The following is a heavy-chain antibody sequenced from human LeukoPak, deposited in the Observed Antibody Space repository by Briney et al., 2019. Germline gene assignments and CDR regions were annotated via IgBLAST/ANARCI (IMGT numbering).Heavy chain of an antibody. CDR2: IRSKAYGGKT. Sequence: PGGSLRLSCTASGFTFGDYAMSWVRQAPGKGLDWVGFIRSKAYGGKTEYAASVKGRFTISRDDSKSIAYLQMNSLKTEDTAVYYCTRVLDFWSGYLDYWGQGTLVTVSS. V-gene: IGHV3-49*04. CDR3: TRVLDFWSGYLDY. J-gene: IGHJ4*02. D-gene: IGHD3-3*01. CDR1: GFTFGDYA.